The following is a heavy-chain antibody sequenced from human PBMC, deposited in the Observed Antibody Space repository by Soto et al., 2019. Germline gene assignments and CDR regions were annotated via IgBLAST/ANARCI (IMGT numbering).Heavy chain of an antibody. J-gene: IGHJ4*02. D-gene: IGHD2-8*01. CDR2: ISFDGSNK. CDR1: GFTFCNYG. V-gene: IGHV3-30*18. CDR3: AKDRLGYCSNGICYSFDN. Sequence: HVQLVESGGGVVQPGRSLRLSCVASGFTFCNYGMHWVRQAPGKGLEWVAVISFDGSNKYYADSVKGRFTVSRDQSKNTLYLQMNTLRLEDTAVYYCAKDRLGYCSNGICYSFDNWGQGTLVTVSS.